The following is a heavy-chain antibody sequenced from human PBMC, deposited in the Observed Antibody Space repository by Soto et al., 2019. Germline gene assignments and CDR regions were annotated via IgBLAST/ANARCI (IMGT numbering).Heavy chain of an antibody. CDR1: GYNFVSNH. D-gene: IGHD6-13*01. Sequence: QVQLVQSGAAVREPGASVKVSCKTSGYNFVSNHIHWVRQTPAQGLEWMGIINPIDGSISYAQKFRGRVPVTRDTPTSSVYMELRVQTPADTAVYFCARDLFGSWTIDYWGPGTLVTVSS. CDR3: ARDLFGSWTIDY. J-gene: IGHJ4*02. V-gene: IGHV1-46*01. CDR2: INPIDGSI.